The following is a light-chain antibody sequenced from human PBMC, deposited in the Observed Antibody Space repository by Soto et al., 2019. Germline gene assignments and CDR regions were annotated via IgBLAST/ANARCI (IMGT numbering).Light chain of an antibody. V-gene: IGLV1-40*01. J-gene: IGLJ2*01. CDR3: QSYDISLSVV. CDR2: GNS. CDR1: SSNIGAGYG. Sequence: QSVLTQPPSVSGAPGQRVTISCTGSSSNIGAGYGVHWYQQLPGTAPKLLIYGNSNRPSGVPDRFSGSKSGTSASLVITGLQAEDEADYYCQSYDISLSVVFGGGTKVTVL.